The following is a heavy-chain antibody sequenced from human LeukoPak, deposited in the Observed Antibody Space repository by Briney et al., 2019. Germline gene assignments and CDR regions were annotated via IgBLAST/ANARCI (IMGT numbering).Heavy chain of an antibody. Sequence: GGSLRLSCAASGFTFSSYSMNWVRQAPGKGLEWVSSISSSSSYIYYADSVKGRFAISRDNAKNSLYLQMNSLRAEDTAVYYCARDGIAAAAYYFDYWGQGTLVTVSS. CDR3: ARDGIAAAAYYFDY. J-gene: IGHJ4*02. CDR2: ISSSSSYI. CDR1: GFTFSSYS. V-gene: IGHV3-21*01. D-gene: IGHD6-13*01.